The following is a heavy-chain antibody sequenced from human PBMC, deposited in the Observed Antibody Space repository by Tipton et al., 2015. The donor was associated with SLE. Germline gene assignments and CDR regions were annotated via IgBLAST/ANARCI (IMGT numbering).Heavy chain of an antibody. CDR1: GFTFSSYA. Sequence: SLRLSCAASGFTFSSYAMSWVRQAPGKGLEWVSAISGSGGSTYYADSVKGRFTISRDNSKNTLYLQMNSLRAEDTAVYYCARDSGYSYGYSGWFDPWGQGTLVTVSS. CDR2: ISGSGGST. CDR3: ARDSGYSYGYSGWFDP. V-gene: IGHV3-23*01. D-gene: IGHD5-18*01. J-gene: IGHJ5*02.